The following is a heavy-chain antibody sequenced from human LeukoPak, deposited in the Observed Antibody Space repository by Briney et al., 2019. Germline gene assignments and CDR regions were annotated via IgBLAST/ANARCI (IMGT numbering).Heavy chain of an antibody. J-gene: IGHJ4*02. V-gene: IGHV1-18*01. D-gene: IGHD3-10*01. Sequence: ASVKVSCKASGYTFTSYGISWVRQAPGQGLEWMGWISAYNGNTNYAQKLQGRVTMTTDTSTSTAYMELRSLRFDDTAVYYCAVDYGSGSYYNPLDYWGQGTLVTVSS. CDR1: GYTFTSYG. CDR3: AVDYGSGSYYNPLDY. CDR2: ISAYNGNT.